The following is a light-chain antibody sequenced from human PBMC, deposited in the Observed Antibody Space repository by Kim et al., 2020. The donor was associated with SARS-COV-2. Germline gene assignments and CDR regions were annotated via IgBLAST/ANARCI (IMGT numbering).Light chain of an antibody. CDR3: NSRNSSGNHLV. CDR1: SLRGYY. V-gene: IGLV3-19*01. Sequence: TGRIRGHEASLRGYYASGYQQKPGQAPVLVIYGKNNRPSGIPDRFSGSSSGNTASLTITGAQAEDDADYYCNSRNSSGNHLVFGGGTQLTVL. CDR2: GKN. J-gene: IGLJ2*01.